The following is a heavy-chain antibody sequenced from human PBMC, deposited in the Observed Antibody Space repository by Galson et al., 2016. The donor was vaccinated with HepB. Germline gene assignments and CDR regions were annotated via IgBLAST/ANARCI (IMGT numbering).Heavy chain of an antibody. CDR1: GFTFSSYA. V-gene: IGHV3-23*01. CDR3: AKDMQWVVYYYYGMDV. J-gene: IGHJ6*02. Sequence: SLRLSCAASGFTFSSYAMSWVRQVPGKGLEWVSAISGTGVSTYYADSVKGRFTISRDNSKNTLYLQMNSLRVEDTAVYYCAKDMQWVVYYYYGMDVWGQGTTVTVSS. CDR2: ISGTGVST. D-gene: IGHD6-19*01.